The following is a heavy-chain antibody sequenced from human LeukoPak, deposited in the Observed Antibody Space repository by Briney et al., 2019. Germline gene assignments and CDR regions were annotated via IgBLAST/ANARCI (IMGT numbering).Heavy chain of an antibody. D-gene: IGHD6-13*01. J-gene: IGHJ6*03. CDR2: IYYSGST. Sequence: PSEPLSLPCTVSGGSISSYYWSWIRQPPGKGLEWIGYIYYSGSTNYNPSLQSRVTISVDTSKNQFSLKLSSVTAADTAVYYCARVGRSSYNYYYYYMDVWGKGTTVTISS. CDR3: ARVGRSSYNYYYYYMDV. V-gene: IGHV4-59*01. CDR1: GGSISSYY.